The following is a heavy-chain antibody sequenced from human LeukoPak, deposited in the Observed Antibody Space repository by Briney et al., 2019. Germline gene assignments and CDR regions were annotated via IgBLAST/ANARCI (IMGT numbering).Heavy chain of an antibody. V-gene: IGHV4-34*01. CDR2: INHSGST. CDR1: GGSFSGYY. D-gene: IGHD3-22*01. Sequence: PSETLCLTCAVYGGSFSGYYWSWIRQPPGKGLEWIGEINHSGSTNYNPSLKSRVTISVDTSRNQFSLKLSSVTAADTAVYYCARRGYYDSSGYYAHWGQGTLVTVSS. CDR3: ARRGYYDSSGYYAH. J-gene: IGHJ4*02.